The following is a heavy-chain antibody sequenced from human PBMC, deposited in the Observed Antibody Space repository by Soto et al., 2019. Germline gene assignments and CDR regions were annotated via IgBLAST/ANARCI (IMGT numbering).Heavy chain of an antibody. J-gene: IGHJ6*02. CDR1: GYSFTSYW. V-gene: IGHV5-10-1*01. D-gene: IGHD5-18*01. CDR2: IDPSYSYT. Sequence: GESLKISCKGSGYSFTSYWISWVRQMPGKGLEWMGRIDPSYSYTNYSPSFQGHVTISAYKSISTAYLQWSSLKASDTAMYYCARMSIQLWEANYYYYGMDVWGQGTTVTVS. CDR3: ARMSIQLWEANYYYYGMDV.